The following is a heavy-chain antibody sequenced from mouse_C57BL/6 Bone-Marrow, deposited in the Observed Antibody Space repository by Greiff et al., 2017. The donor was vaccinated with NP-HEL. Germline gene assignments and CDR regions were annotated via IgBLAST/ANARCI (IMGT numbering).Heavy chain of an antibody. D-gene: IGHD2-2*01. CDR3: ARGVTTGYYAMDY. Sequence: VQLQQSGAELARPGASVKLSCKASGYTFTSYGISWVKQRTGQGLEWIGEIYPRSGNTYYNEKFKGKATLTADKSSSTAYMELRSLTSEDSAVYFCARGVTTGYYAMDYWGQGTSVTVSS. V-gene: IGHV1-81*01. CDR1: GYTFTSYG. CDR2: IYPRSGNT. J-gene: IGHJ4*01.